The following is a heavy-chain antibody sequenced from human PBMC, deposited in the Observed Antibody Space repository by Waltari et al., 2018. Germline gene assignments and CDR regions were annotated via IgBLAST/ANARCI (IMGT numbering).Heavy chain of an antibody. V-gene: IGHV1-69*12. CDR3: ARNDCSSTSCYLEGDYYYYGMDV. Sequence: QVQLVQSGAEVKKPGSSVKVSCKASGGTFSSYAISWVRQAPGPGREWLGGIIPIFGTANYAQKFQSRVTITADESTSTAYMELSSLRSEDTAVYYCARNDCSSTSCYLEGDYYYYGMDVWGQGTTVTVSS. D-gene: IGHD2-2*01. CDR2: IIPIFGTA. CDR1: GGTFSSYA. J-gene: IGHJ6*02.